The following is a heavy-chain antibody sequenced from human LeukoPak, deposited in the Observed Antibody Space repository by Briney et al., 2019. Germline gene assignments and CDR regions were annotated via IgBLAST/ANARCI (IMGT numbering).Heavy chain of an antibody. CDR1: GYTFTSYD. CDR2: IIPIFGTA. Sequence: SVKVSCKASGYTFTSYDISWVRQAPGQGLEWMGRIIPIFGTANYAQKFQGRVTITTDESTSTAYMELSSLRSEDTAVYYCARDYGSGYPFDYWGQGTLVTVSS. J-gene: IGHJ4*02. V-gene: IGHV1-69*05. D-gene: IGHD3-22*01. CDR3: ARDYGSGYPFDY.